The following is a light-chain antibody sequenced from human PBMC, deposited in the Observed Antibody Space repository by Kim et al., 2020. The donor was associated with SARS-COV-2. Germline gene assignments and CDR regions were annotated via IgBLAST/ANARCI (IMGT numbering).Light chain of an antibody. CDR1: SSNIGAGFD. CDR3: QSFDSGLSGLL. V-gene: IGLV1-40*01. Sequence: QRVPISCSGTSSNIGAGFDVHWYQHSPGKAPKLLIFGNTVRPSGVPDRFSGSRSGTSASLAITGLQTEDEADYYCQSFDSGLSGLLFGGGTKLTVL. CDR2: GNT. J-gene: IGLJ2*01.